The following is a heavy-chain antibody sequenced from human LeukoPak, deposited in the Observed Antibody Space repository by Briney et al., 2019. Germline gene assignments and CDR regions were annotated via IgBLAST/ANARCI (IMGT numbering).Heavy chain of an antibody. CDR1: GFTFSSYG. CDR3: AKDRLRGVIPYYFDY. V-gene: IGHV3-30*18. CDR2: ISYDGSNK. Sequence: GGSLRLSCAASGFTFSSYGMHWVRQAPGKGLEWVAVISYDGSNKYYADSVKGRFTISRDNSKNTLYLQMNSLRAEDTAVYYCAKDRLRGVIPYYFDYWGQGTLVTVPS. J-gene: IGHJ4*02. D-gene: IGHD3-10*01.